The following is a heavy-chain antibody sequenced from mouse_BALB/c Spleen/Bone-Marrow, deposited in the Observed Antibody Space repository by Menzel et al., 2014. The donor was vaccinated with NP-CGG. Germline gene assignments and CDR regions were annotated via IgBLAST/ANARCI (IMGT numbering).Heavy chain of an antibody. CDR1: GFSLSNYG. Sequence: VQLVESGPGLVAPSQSLSIPCTVSGFSLSNYGVHWVRQPPGKGLEWLGVIWAGGSTNYNSALMSRLSINKDNSKSQVFLKMNSLQPDDTAMYYCARYYGSSDSWFAYWGQGTLVTVSA. D-gene: IGHD1-1*01. CDR3: ARYYGSSDSWFAY. CDR2: IWAGGST. J-gene: IGHJ3*01. V-gene: IGHV2-9*02.